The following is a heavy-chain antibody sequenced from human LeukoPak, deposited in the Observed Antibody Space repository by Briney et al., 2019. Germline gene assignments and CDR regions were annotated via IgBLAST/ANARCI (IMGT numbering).Heavy chain of an antibody. CDR3: AREERVLRFLEWLPHFDY. CDR1: GFTFSSYW. CDR2: INSDGSST. D-gene: IGHD3-3*01. Sequence: GGSLRLSCAASGFTFSSYWMPWVRQAPGKGLVWVSRINSDGSSTSYADSVKGRFTISRDNAKNTLYLQMNSLRAEDTAVYYCAREERVLRFLEWLPHFDYWGQGTLVTVSS. V-gene: IGHV3-74*01. J-gene: IGHJ4*02.